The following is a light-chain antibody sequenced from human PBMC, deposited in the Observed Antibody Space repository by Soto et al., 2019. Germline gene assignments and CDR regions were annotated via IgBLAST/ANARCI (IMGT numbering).Light chain of an antibody. CDR3: HQYGTSPWT. V-gene: IGKV3-20*01. CDR1: QSVSSSY. CDR2: ESS. Sequence: EIVLTQSPGTLSLSPGERATLSCRASQSVSSSYLAWYQQKPGQAPRLLIYESSSRATGIPDRFSGSGSGTDFTLTISRLEPEDFAVYYCHQYGTSPWTFGQGTKVDIK. J-gene: IGKJ1*01.